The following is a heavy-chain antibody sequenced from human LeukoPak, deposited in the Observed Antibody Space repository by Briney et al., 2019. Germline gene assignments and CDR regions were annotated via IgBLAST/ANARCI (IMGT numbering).Heavy chain of an antibody. J-gene: IGHJ1*01. CDR3: AREITPRNYYDSSGYSFQH. CDR2: IIPIFGIA. CDR1: GGTFSSYA. Sequence: ASVKVSCKASGGTFSSYAIGWVRQAPGQGLEWMGRIIPIFGIANYAQKFQGRVTITADKSTSTAYMELSSLRSEDTAVYYCAREITPRNYYDSSGYSFQHWGQGTLVTVSS. D-gene: IGHD3-22*01. V-gene: IGHV1-69*04.